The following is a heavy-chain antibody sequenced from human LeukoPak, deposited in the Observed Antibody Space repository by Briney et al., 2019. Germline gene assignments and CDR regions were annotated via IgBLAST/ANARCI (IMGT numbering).Heavy chain of an antibody. CDR2: ISYDGSNK. V-gene: IGHV3-30*03. CDR1: GFTFSNYG. Sequence: PGGSLRLSRAASGFTFSNYGMHWVRQAPGKGLEWVAVISYDGSNKYYADSVKGRFTISRDNSKNTLYLQMNSLRAEDTAVYYCARDLTHRRNYDNSGYQIVPAFWGQGTLVTVSS. D-gene: IGHD3-22*01. J-gene: IGHJ4*02. CDR3: ARDLTHRRNYDNSGYQIVPAF.